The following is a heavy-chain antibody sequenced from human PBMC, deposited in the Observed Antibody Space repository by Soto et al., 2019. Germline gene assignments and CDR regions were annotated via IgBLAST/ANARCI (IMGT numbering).Heavy chain of an antibody. Sequence: QVQLVESGGGVVQPGRSLRLSCAASGFTFSSYAMHWVRQAPGKGLEWVAVISYDGSNKYYADSVKGRFTISRDNSKNTLYLQMNSLRAEDTAVYYCAREGQQLLLSDWGQGTLVTVSS. CDR2: ISYDGSNK. D-gene: IGHD6-13*01. CDR1: GFTFSSYA. V-gene: IGHV3-30-3*01. CDR3: AREGQQLLLSD. J-gene: IGHJ4*02.